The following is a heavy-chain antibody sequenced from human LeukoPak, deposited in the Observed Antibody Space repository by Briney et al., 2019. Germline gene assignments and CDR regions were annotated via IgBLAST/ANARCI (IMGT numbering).Heavy chain of an antibody. V-gene: IGHV3-21*01. CDR3: ARDKLRYFDWLVDY. CDR1: GFTFSSYS. D-gene: IGHD3-9*01. CDR2: ISSSSSYI. Sequence: GGSLRLSCAASGFTFSSYSMNWVRQAPGKGLEWVSSISSSSSYIYYADSVKGRFTISRDNAKNSLYLQMNSLRAEDTAVYYCARDKLRYFDWLVDYWGQGTLVTVSS. J-gene: IGHJ4*02.